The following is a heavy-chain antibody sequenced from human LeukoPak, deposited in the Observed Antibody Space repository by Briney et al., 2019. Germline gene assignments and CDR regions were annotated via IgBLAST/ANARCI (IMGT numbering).Heavy chain of an antibody. V-gene: IGHV1-18*01. CDR2: ISAYNCNT. CDR1: GYSFPSYC. Sequence: ASETVSCKASGYSFPSYCMSWLRQAPGEGLEWMEWISAYNCNTKYVQKLQGRATMTTDTSTSTAYMELRSLRSDDTAVYYCARVFPLKVAGFDYWGQGTLVTVSS. CDR3: ARVFPLKVAGFDY. D-gene: IGHD6-19*01. J-gene: IGHJ4*02.